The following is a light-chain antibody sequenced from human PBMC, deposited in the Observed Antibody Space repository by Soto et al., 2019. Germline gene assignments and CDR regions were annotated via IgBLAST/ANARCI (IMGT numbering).Light chain of an antibody. CDR3: QEYKTGPGYN. J-gene: IGKJ2*01. CDR2: KTS. V-gene: IGKV1-5*03. CDR1: QSFGRW. Sequence: DIQMTQSPSTLSASVGDRVTITCRASQSFGRWLAWYQQKPGKAPELLIYKTSTLERGVPSRFSGSGSGTEFTLTFSSLQPDDFATYYCQEYKTGPGYNFGQGTRLEIK.